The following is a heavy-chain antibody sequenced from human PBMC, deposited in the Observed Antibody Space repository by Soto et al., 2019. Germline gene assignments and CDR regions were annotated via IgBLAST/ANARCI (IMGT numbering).Heavy chain of an antibody. V-gene: IGHV4-4*02. CDR1: SGSISSSNW. CDR2: LYHSGST. CDR3: AKAPLLRCDGSGSYYDPYHYYNYLDV. Sequence: QVQLQESGPGLVKPSGTLSLTCAVSSGSISSSNWWSWVRQPPGKGLEWIGGLYHSGSTNYNPSRARRGHMSVDMCQKQCSLKLSYVTAADKAGYYCAKAPLLRCDGSGSYYDPYHYYNYLDVWGKGTTVAASS. D-gene: IGHD3-10*01. J-gene: IGHJ6*03.